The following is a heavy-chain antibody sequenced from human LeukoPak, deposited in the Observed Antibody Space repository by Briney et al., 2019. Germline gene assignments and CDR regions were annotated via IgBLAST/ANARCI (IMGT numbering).Heavy chain of an antibody. CDR2: VYYSGST. CDR3: ARERSGIAAAGTGAFDI. J-gene: IGHJ3*02. Sequence: SETLSLTCTVSGGSISSYYWSWIRQPPGKGLEWIGYVYYSGSTSYNPSLKSRVTISVDTSKSQFSLKLSSVTAADTAVYYCARERSGIAAAGTGAFDIWGQGTMVTVSS. D-gene: IGHD6-13*01. CDR1: GGSISSYY. V-gene: IGHV4-59*01.